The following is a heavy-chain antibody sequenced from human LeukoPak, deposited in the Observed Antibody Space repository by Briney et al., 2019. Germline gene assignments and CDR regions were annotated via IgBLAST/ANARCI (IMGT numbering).Heavy chain of an antibody. CDR1: GGTFSSYA. CDR3: ARGYYDSSGYRFDP. J-gene: IGHJ5*02. Sequence: AASVKVSCKASGGTFSSYAISWVRQAPGQGPEWMGGIIPIFGTANYAQKFQGRVTITADESTSTAYMELSSLRSKDTAVYYCARGYYDSSGYRFDPWGQGTLVTVSS. V-gene: IGHV1-69*01. D-gene: IGHD3-22*01. CDR2: IIPIFGTA.